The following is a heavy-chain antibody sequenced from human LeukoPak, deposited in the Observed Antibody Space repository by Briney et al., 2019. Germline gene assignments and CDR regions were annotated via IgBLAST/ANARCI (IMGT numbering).Heavy chain of an antibody. D-gene: IGHD3-22*01. CDR1: GYTFTRYY. J-gene: IGHJ4*02. V-gene: IGHV1-46*01. CDR2: INPSGGSA. CDR3: ARPDDYDSSGYLSY. Sequence: ASVKVSCMASGYTFTRYYMHWVRQAPGQGLGWMAIINPSGGSARYAQKFQGRVTMTRDTSTSTVYMEVSTLRSEGTAVYYCARPDDYDSSGYLSYWGQGTLVTVSS.